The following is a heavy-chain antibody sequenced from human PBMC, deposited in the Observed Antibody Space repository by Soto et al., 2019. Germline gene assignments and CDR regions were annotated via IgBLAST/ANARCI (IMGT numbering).Heavy chain of an antibody. D-gene: IGHD5-18*01. V-gene: IGHV1-69*01. CDR1: RGTFNRYA. J-gene: IGHJ4*02. Sequence: QVQLVQSGAEVKKPGSSVKVSCLASRGTFNRYAINWVRQAPGHGLEWLGAVAAKFGTPNYAQKFQDRVTIVADESTNTPSMELRGLTSDDTDVYYCARQNRDTPMVPFDVWGQGTLVTVSS. CDR3: ARQNRDTPMVPFDV. CDR2: VAAKFGTP.